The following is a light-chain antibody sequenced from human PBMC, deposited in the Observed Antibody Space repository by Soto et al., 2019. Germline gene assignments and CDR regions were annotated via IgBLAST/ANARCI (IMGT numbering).Light chain of an antibody. J-gene: IGKJ5*01. Sequence: EPVLTQSPVTLSLSPGERATLSCRASQSVSSSSLAWYQQRPGQAPRLLIYGTSSRATGIPDRFSGSGSGTDFTLTISRLEPEDFAVYFCQRYGSSPLITFGQGTRLEIK. V-gene: IGKV3-20*01. CDR1: QSVSSSS. CDR2: GTS. CDR3: QRYGSSPLIT.